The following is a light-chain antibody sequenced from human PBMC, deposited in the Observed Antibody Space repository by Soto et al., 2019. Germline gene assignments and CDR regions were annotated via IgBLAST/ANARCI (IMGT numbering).Light chain of an antibody. CDR3: MQPLQSWT. CDR1: QSLLHSNGYNY. J-gene: IGKJ1*01. CDR2: LGS. Sequence: DIVMTQSPLSLPVTPGEPASISCRSSQSLLHSNGYNYLDWYLQKPGQSPQLLIYLGSNRASGVPDRFSGSGSGKDFTLKISRVEAEDIGVYYCMQPLQSWTFGQGTKVDI. V-gene: IGKV2-28*01.